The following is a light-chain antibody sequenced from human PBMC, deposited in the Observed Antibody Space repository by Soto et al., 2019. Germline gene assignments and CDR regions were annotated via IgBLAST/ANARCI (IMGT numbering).Light chain of an antibody. CDR2: DAS. V-gene: IGKV1D-13*01. CDR3: QQVDHFPLT. Sequence: AIQMTQSPSPLSASVGDRVTITCRASQAIYSYLVWYQQKAGKAPKLLIYDASTLQSGVPSRFSGSGSGTDFTLTISSLQPEDSATYYCQQVDHFPLTFGGGTKVDIK. J-gene: IGKJ4*01. CDR1: QAIYSY.